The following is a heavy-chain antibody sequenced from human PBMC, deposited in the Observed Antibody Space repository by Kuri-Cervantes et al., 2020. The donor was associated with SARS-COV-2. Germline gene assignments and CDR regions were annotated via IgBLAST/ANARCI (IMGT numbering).Heavy chain of an antibody. CDR3: ARGTNIAAAGTLDY. CDR1: GGSISSYY. J-gene: IGHJ4*02. D-gene: IGHD6-13*01. V-gene: IGHV4-59*01. CDR2: IYYSGST. Sequence: SETLSLTCTVSGGSISSYYWSWIRQPPGEGLEWIGYIYYSGSTNYNPSLKSRVTISVDTSKNQFSLKLSSVTAADTAVYYCARGTNIAAAGTLDYWGQGTLVTVSS.